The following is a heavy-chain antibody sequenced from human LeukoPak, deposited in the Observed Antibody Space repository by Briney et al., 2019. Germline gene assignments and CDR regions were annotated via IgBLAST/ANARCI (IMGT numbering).Heavy chain of an antibody. Sequence: GGSLRLSCTASGFAFSSNWMHWVRQAPTKGLVWVSHINPDGSDTNYADSVKGRFTISRDNAKNTLYLQLNSLRVEDTAVYYCAIGCHYDSSGYCGFVYWGQGTLVAVSS. CDR3: AIGCHYDSSGYCGFVY. CDR1: GFAFSSNW. D-gene: IGHD3-22*01. V-gene: IGHV3-74*01. J-gene: IGHJ4*02. CDR2: INPDGSDT.